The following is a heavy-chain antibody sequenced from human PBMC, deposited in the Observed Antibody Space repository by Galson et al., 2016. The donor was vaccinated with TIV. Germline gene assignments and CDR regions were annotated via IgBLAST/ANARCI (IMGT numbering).Heavy chain of an antibody. CDR3: ARFYFNNNEYYYRPPDF. J-gene: IGHJ4*02. Sequence: PALVKPTQTLTLTCTFSGFSITTNGVGVGWVRQPPGKTLEWLALIYWDDDKRFSPSLKNRLTITKDTSKNQVVLTVTNVDPVDTATYFCARFYFNNNEYYYRPPDFWGQGTLVIVSS. CDR1: GFSITTNGVG. CDR2: IYWDDDK. D-gene: IGHD2/OR15-2a*01. V-gene: IGHV2-5*02.